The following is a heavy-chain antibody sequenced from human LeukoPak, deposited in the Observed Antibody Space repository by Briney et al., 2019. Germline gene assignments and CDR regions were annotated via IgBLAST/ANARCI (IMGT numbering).Heavy chain of an antibody. CDR2: INPNSGGT. CDR3: AREVGSWVLRKGFDY. J-gene: IGHJ4*02. CDR1: GYTFTGYY. Sequence: ASVKVSCKASGYTFTGYYMHWVRQAPGQGLEWMGWINPNSGGTNYAQKFQGRVTMTRDTSISTAYMELSRLRSDDTAVYYCAREVGSWVLRKGFDYWGQGTLVTVSS. V-gene: IGHV1-2*02. D-gene: IGHD4/OR15-4a*01.